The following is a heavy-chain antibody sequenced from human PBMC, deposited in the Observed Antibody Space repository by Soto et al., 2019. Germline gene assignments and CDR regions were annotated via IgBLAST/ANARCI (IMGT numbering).Heavy chain of an antibody. CDR1: GGTFSSYT. CDR3: AREVPAAVNWFDP. Sequence: QVQLVQSGAEVKKPGSSVKVSCKASGGTFSSYTISWVRQAPGQGLEWMGRIIPILGIANYAQKFQGRVTITADKSTSTAYMELSSLRSEDTAVYYCAREVPAAVNWFDPWGQGTLVTVSS. D-gene: IGHD2-2*01. V-gene: IGHV1-69*02. J-gene: IGHJ5*02. CDR2: IIPILGIA.